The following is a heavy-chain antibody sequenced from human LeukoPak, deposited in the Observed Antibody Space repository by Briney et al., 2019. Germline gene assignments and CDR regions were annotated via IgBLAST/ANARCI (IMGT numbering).Heavy chain of an antibody. Sequence: PGGSLRLSCTASGFSFSGHWMHWARQLPGKGLVRVSRISPTGSTTSYADSVKGRFTVSGDNAKNTLYLQVNNLRAEDTAVYYCARGPNSNWSGLDFWGQGTLLTVSS. J-gene: IGHJ4*02. CDR3: ARGPNSNWSGLDF. CDR1: GFSFSGHW. D-gene: IGHD6-6*01. CDR2: ISPTGSTT. V-gene: IGHV3-74*01.